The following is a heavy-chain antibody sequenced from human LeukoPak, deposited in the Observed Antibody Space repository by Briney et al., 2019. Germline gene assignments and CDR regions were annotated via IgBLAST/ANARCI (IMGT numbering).Heavy chain of an antibody. CDR2: IYYSGST. CDR3: ARGPTSGSFDY. Sequence: SETLSLTCTVSGGSISSSSYYWGWIRQPPGKGLEWIGSIYYSGSTYYNPSLKSRVTISVDSSKNQFSLKLSSVTAADTAVYYCARGPTSGSFDYWGQGTLVTVSS. D-gene: IGHD3-10*01. V-gene: IGHV4-39*07. CDR1: GGSISSSSYY. J-gene: IGHJ4*02.